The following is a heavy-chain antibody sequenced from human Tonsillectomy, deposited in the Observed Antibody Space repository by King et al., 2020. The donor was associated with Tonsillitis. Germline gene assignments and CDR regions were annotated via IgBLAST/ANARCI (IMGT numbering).Heavy chain of an antibody. D-gene: IGHD6-19*01. Sequence: VQLQESGPGLVKPSQTLSLTCTVSGGSISSDSYCWSWIRQPAGKGLEWIGRIYTSGSTKYNPSLKSRVTISVDTSKNQFSLKLSSVTAADTAVYYCARPGYSSGWPMDYWGQGTLVTVSS. V-gene: IGHV4-61*02. CDR1: GGSISSDSYC. CDR3: ARPGYSSGWPMDY. J-gene: IGHJ4*02. CDR2: IYTSGST.